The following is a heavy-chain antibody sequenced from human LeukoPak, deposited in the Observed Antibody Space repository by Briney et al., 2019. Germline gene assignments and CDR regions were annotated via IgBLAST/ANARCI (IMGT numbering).Heavy chain of an antibody. D-gene: IGHD4-17*01. Sequence: SQTLSLTCTVSGGSISSGDYYWSWIRQPPEKGLEWIGYIYYSGSTNYNPSLKSRVTISVDTSKNQFSLKLSSVTAADTAVYYCARDGHDYGEFRGFDLWDRGTLVTVSS. CDR1: GGSISSGDYY. J-gene: IGHJ2*01. V-gene: IGHV4-30-4*01. CDR2: IYYSGST. CDR3: ARDGHDYGEFRGFDL.